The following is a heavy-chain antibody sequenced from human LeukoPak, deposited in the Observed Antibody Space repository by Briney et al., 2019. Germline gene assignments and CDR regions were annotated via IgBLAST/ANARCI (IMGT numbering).Heavy chain of an antibody. J-gene: IGHJ6*03. Sequence: ASVKVSCKASGGTFSSYAISWVRQAPGQGLEWMGGIIPIFGTVNYSQKFQGRVTITADKSTSTAYMELSSLRSEDTAVYYCARSLFRFLEWSYRSYYYYYMDVWGKGTTVTVSS. CDR1: GGTFSSYA. CDR3: ARSLFRFLEWSYRSYYYYYMDV. CDR2: IIPIFGTV. V-gene: IGHV1-69*06. D-gene: IGHD3-3*01.